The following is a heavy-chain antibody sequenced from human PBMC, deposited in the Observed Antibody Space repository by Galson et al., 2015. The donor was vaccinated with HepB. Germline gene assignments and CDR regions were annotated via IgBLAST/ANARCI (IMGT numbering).Heavy chain of an antibody. Sequence: ETLSLTCAVYGGSFSGYYWSWIRQPPGKGLEWIGEINHSGSTNYNPSLKSRVTISVDTSKNQFSLKLSSVTAADTAVYYCARGKDYDSSGYYYDGYFDLWGRGTLVTVSS. V-gene: IGHV4-34*01. D-gene: IGHD3-22*01. CDR1: GGSFSGYY. CDR3: ARGKDYDSSGYYYDGYFDL. J-gene: IGHJ2*01. CDR2: INHSGST.